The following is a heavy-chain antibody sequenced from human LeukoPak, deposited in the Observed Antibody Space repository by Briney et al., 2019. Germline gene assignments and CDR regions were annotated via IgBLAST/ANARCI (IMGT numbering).Heavy chain of an antibody. CDR3: ARDSFYYGSGTSYYHYFDY. J-gene: IGHJ4*02. CDR1: GFTFSSYA. CDR2: IIASGGST. Sequence: GGSLRLSCAASGFTFSSYAMSWVRQAPGKGLEWVSSIIASGGSTYYLDSVKGRFTISRDNPENTLYLQMNSLRAEDTAVYYCARDSFYYGSGTSYYHYFDYWGQGTLVTVSP. V-gene: IGHV3-23*01. D-gene: IGHD3-10*01.